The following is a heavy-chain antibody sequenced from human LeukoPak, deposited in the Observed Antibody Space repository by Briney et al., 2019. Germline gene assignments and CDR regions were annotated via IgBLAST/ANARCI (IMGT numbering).Heavy chain of an antibody. Sequence: GGSLRLSCAASGFTFSSYSMNWVRQAPGKGLEWVSYINSSSSTIYYADSVKGRFTISRDNAKNSLYLQMNSLRAEDTAVYYCARDLPPRGDAFDIWGQGTMVTVSS. CDR2: INSSSSTI. CDR3: ARDLPPRGDAFDI. D-gene: IGHD5-12*01. V-gene: IGHV3-48*01. J-gene: IGHJ3*02. CDR1: GFTFSSYS.